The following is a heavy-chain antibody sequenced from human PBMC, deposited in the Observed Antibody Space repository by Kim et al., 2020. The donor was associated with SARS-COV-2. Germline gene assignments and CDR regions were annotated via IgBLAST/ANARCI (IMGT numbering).Heavy chain of an antibody. Sequence: GGSLRLSCAASGFTFSNYGIHWVRQAPGKGLEWVAVIWYDGSNKNYADSVKGRFTISRDNSKNTLYLQMNRLRAEDTAVYYCARDDTGSSWYIGYWGQGTLVTVSS. CDR3: ARDDTGSSWYIGY. J-gene: IGHJ4*02. D-gene: IGHD6-13*01. CDR1: GFTFSNYG. CDR2: IWYDGSNK. V-gene: IGHV3-33*01.